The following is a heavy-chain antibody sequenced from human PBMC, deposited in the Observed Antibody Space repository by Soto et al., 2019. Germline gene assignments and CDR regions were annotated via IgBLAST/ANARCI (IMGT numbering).Heavy chain of an antibody. CDR2: IYYRGNA. V-gene: IGHV4-39*01. J-gene: IGHJ4*02. D-gene: IGHD3-9*01. CDR1: DDSINSDKYY. Sequence: QLQLQESGPGLVKPSETLSLTCSVSDDSINSDKYYWGWFRQPPGKGLEWIGSIYYRGNAYYNPSLQSRVTISLDKSKSQFSLRLNSVAAADSAVYCCARLEGLATISYYFDFWGPGALVTVSS. CDR3: ARLEGLATISYYFDF.